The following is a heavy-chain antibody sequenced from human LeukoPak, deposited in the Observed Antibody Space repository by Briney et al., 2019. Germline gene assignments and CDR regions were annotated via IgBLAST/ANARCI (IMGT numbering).Heavy chain of an antibody. CDR1: GFTFSSYI. CDR2: IDSSSSYI. D-gene: IGHD2-15*01. J-gene: IGHJ4*02. Sequence: GGSLRLSCAVSGFTFSSYIMNWVRQAPGKGLEWVSSIDSSSSYIYYADSVKGRFTISRGNAKSSLYLQMNSLRAEDTAVYYCARGAVVVVSPDYWGQGTLVTVSS. V-gene: IGHV3-21*01. CDR3: ARGAVVVVSPDY.